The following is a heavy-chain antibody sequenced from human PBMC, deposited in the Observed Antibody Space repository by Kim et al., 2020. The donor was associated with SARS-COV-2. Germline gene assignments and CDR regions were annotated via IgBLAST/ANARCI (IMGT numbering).Heavy chain of an antibody. CDR2: IYYSGST. D-gene: IGHD2-15*01. Sequence: SETLSLTCTVSGGSISSGGYYWSWIRQHTGKGLEWIGYIYYSGSTYYNPSLKSRVTISVDTSKNQFSLKLSSVTAAATAVYYWAREESYCSGGSCYSFDYWGQGTLVTVSS. V-gene: IGHV4-31*03. CDR3: AREESYCSGGSCYSFDY. CDR1: GGSISSGGYY. J-gene: IGHJ4*02.